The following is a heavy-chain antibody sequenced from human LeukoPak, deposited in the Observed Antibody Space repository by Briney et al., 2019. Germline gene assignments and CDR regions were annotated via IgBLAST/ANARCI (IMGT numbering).Heavy chain of an antibody. CDR3: ARGLYYSRKFDY. Sequence: ASVKVSCKASGYTFTSYDINWVRQATGQGLEWMGWMNPNSGNTGHAQKFQGRVTMTRNTSISTAYMELSSLRSEDTAVYYCARGLYYSRKFDYWGQGTLVTVSS. CDR1: GYTFTSYD. V-gene: IGHV1-8*01. CDR2: MNPNSGNT. D-gene: IGHD3-22*01. J-gene: IGHJ4*02.